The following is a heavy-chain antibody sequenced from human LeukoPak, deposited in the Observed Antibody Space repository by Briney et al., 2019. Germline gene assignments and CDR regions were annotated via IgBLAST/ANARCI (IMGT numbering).Heavy chain of an antibody. D-gene: IGHD3-22*01. CDR3: ATDRAGYYDSSGYFAFDI. J-gene: IGHJ3*02. CDR1: GYTLTELS. Sequence: ASVKVSCKVSGYTLTELSMHWVRQAPGKGLEWMGGFDPEDGETIYAQKFQGRVTMTEDTSTDTAYMELSSLRSEDTAVYYSATDRAGYYDSSGYFAFDIWGQGTMVTVSS. V-gene: IGHV1-24*01. CDR2: FDPEDGET.